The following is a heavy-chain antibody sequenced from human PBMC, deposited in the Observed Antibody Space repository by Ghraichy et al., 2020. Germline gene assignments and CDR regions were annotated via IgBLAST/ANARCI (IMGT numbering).Heavy chain of an antibody. CDR3: ATSVLTWGSFDI. V-gene: IGHV3-48*03. CDR2: ISSSGRPI. Sequence: GESLNISCAASGFTFSSYEMNWVRQAPGKGLEWVSYISSSGRPIYYADSVNGRFTISRDDAKNSLYLQMNSLRAEDTAVYYCATSVLTWGSFDIWGQGTMVTVSS. D-gene: IGHD4/OR15-4a*01. J-gene: IGHJ3*02. CDR1: GFTFSSYE.